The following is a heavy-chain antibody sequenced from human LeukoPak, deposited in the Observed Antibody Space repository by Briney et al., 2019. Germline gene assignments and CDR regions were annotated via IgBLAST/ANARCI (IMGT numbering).Heavy chain of an antibody. CDR1: GYTFTSYG. J-gene: IGHJ4*02. V-gene: IGHV1-18*01. CDR2: ISAYNGNT. Sequence: GASVKVSCKASGYTFTSYGISWVRQAPGQGLEWMGWISAYNGNTNYAQKLQGRVTMTTDTSTSTAYMELRSLRSDDTAVYYCARGAMFRGYDFWSGSGNFDYWGQGTLVTISS. CDR3: ARGAMFRGYDFWSGSGNFDY. D-gene: IGHD3-3*01.